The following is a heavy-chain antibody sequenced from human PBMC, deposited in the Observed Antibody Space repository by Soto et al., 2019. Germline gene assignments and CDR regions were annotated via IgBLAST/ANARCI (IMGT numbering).Heavy chain of an antibody. V-gene: IGHV4-4*02. J-gene: IGHJ4*02. CDR1: GGSISSSNW. D-gene: IGHD5-12*01. CDR3: ARDSLEMATIKYFDY. Sequence: QVQLQESGPGLVKPSGTLSLTCAVSGGSISSSNWWSWVRQPPGKGLEWIGEIYHSGSTNYNPSLKSRVTISVDKSKHQFSLKLSSVTAADTAVYYCARDSLEMATIKYFDYWGQGTLVTVSS. CDR2: IYHSGST.